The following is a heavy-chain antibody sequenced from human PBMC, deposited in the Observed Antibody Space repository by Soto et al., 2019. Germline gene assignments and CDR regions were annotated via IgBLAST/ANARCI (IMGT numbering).Heavy chain of an antibody. CDR3: ARDTDLTLVTTLDY. V-gene: IGHV1-3*04. Sequence: VASVKVSCKASGYTFKSYQIYWVRQAPGQRLECMGWINISNGNTEYSENFQGRVTMTRDTSASTAYMELSSLRSEDTAVYYCARDTDLTLVTTLDYWGQGTPVTGSS. J-gene: IGHJ4*02. CDR1: GYTFKSYQ. CDR2: INISNGNT. D-gene: IGHD4-17*01.